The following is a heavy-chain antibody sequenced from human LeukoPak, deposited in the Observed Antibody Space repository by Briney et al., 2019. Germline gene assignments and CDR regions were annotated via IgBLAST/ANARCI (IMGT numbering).Heavy chain of an antibody. J-gene: IGHJ4*02. CDR3: ARQYYYYSIDS. V-gene: IGHV4-59*08. Sequence: SETLSLTCTVSGGSINSYYWSWLRQPPGKGVEWIGYIHYSEGTRYNPSLKSRVTISVDTTENQFSLKLSSVTAADTAVYYCARQYYYYSIDSWGQGTLVTVSS. D-gene: IGHD3-22*01. CDR1: GGSINSYY. CDR2: IHYSEGT.